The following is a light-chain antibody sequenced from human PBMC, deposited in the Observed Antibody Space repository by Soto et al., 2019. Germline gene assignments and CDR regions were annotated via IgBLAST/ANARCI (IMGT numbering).Light chain of an antibody. J-gene: IGLJ2*01. CDR1: SSNIGAGYD. CDR2: GNS. CDR3: QSYDSSLSGSTV. Sequence: QSALTQPPSVAGAPGQRVTISCTGSSSNIGAGYDVHWYQQLPGTAPKLLIYGNSNRPSGVPDRFSGSKSGTSASLAITGLQAEDEADYSCQSYDSSLSGSTVFVGGTKLTVL. V-gene: IGLV1-40*01.